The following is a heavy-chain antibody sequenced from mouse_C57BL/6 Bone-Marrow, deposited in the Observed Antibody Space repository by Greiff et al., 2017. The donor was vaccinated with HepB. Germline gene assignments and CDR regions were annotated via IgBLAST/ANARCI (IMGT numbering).Heavy chain of an antibody. Sequence: VQLQQSGAELARPGASVKLSCKASGYTFTSYGISWVKQRTGQGLEWIGEIDPRSGNTYYNEKFKGKATLTADKSSSTAYMTLRSLTSEDSAVYFCARELGRGYWGQGTTLTVSS. CDR2: IDPRSGNT. CDR1: GYTFTSYG. D-gene: IGHD4-1*01. J-gene: IGHJ2*01. V-gene: IGHV1-81*01. CDR3: ARELGRGY.